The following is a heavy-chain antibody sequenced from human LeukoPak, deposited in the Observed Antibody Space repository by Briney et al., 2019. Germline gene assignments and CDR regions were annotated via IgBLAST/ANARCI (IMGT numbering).Heavy chain of an antibody. CDR2: IYHSGTT. Sequence: KPSETLSLTCDVSGYSISSGYFWGWIRQPPGKGLEWIGSIYHSGTTYYNPSLKSRVTMSVDTSKNQFSLKVSSVTAADTAVYYCARPPDSSDYGAAFDFWGQGTLVTVAS. CDR1: GYSISSGYF. J-gene: IGHJ4*02. V-gene: IGHV4-38-2*01. D-gene: IGHD4-17*01. CDR3: ARPPDSSDYGAAFDF.